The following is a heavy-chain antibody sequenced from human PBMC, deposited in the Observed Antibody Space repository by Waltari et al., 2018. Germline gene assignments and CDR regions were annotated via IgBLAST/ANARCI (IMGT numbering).Heavy chain of an antibody. Sequence: QVQLVQSGAEVKKPGASVKVSCKASEYTFTSYAMHWVRQAPGQRLEWMGWINAGNSHTKESQKFQGRLTLTRDTSASTAYMELSSLRSQDTAVYYCARAPPEELRFLEWFSDTPCFDYWGQGTLVTVSS. J-gene: IGHJ4*02. CDR3: ARAPPEELRFLEWFSDTPCFDY. D-gene: IGHD3-3*01. CDR2: INAGNSHT. CDR1: EYTFTSYA. V-gene: IGHV1-3*01.